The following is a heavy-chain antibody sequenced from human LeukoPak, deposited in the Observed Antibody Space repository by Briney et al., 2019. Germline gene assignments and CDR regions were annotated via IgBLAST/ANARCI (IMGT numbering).Heavy chain of an antibody. Sequence: SETLSLTCAVYGGSFSGYYWSWIRQPPGKGLEWIGEINHSGSTNYNPSLKSRVTISVDTSKNQFSLKLSSVTAADTAVYYCARDGYSGYETFDYWGQGTLVTVSS. CDR1: GGSFSGYY. V-gene: IGHV4-34*01. J-gene: IGHJ4*02. D-gene: IGHD5-12*01. CDR2: INHSGST. CDR3: ARDGYSGYETFDY.